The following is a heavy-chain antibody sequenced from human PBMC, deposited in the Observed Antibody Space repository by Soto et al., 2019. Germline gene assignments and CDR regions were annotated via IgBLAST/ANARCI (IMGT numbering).Heavy chain of an antibody. D-gene: IGHD6-13*01. CDR3: AGSIAASGYPADY. CDR1: GGTFSSYA. CDR2: IITIFGTA. Sequence: QVQLVQSGAEVKKPGSSVKVSCKAYGGTFSSYAISWVRQAPGQGLEWMGGIITIFGTANYAQKFQGRVTITAEEATGTAYMERSSLRSEDTAVYYCAGSIAASGYPADYWGQGTLVTVSS. J-gene: IGHJ4*02. V-gene: IGHV1-69*01.